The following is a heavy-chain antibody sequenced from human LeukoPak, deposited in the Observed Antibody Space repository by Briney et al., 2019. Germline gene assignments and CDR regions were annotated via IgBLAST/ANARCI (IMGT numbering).Heavy chain of an antibody. CDR3: ARAEDSSGWYGFLYGMDV. CDR1: GFTFSSYA. CDR2: ISSNGGST. Sequence: GGSLRLSCAASGFTFSSYAMHWVRQAPGKGLEYVSAISSNGGSTYYANSVKGRFTISRDNSKNTLYLQMGSLRAEDMAVYYCARAEDSSGWYGFLYGMDVWGQGTTVTVSS. V-gene: IGHV3-64*01. D-gene: IGHD6-19*01. J-gene: IGHJ6*02.